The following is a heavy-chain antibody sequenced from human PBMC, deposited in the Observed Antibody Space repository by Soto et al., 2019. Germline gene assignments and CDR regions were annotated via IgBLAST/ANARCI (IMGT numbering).Heavy chain of an antibody. J-gene: IGHJ4*02. CDR2: ISGSDGKT. CDR1: GFSFGSYA. V-gene: IGHV3-23*01. D-gene: IGHD2-15*01. CDR3: ARWRYLDY. Sequence: GGSLRLSCAASGFSFGSYALSWVRQAPGKGLEWVSTISGSDGKTFYADSVKGRFSISRDTSQSTLYLQMNSLRADDTAMYYCARWRYLDYWGQGTRGTVS.